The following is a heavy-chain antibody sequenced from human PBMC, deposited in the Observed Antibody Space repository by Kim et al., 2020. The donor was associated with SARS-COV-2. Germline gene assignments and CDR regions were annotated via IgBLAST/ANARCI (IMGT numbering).Heavy chain of an antibody. CDR2: VKPGDGFT. D-gene: IGHD1-1*01. CDR3: ARAWNQDFDY. CDR1: GYTFTAFW. Sequence: ASVKVSCKASGYTFTAFWMHWGRQAPGQGLEWMGMVKPGDGFTRYAQKFQGRVTTTSDTSTNTVYMEMSSLTSDDTALYYCARAWNQDFDYWGQGTLVTVSS. V-gene: IGHV1-46*01. J-gene: IGHJ4*02.